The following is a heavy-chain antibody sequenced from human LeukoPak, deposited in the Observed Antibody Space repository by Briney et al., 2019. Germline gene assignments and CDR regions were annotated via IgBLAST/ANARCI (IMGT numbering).Heavy chain of an antibody. Sequence: SETLSLTCTVSGGSISSYYWGWIRQPPGKGVEWIGGIYYSGSTYYNPSLKIRVTISVDTSKNQFSLKLSSVTAADTAVYYCASPPVRGYDSSGYSFGYFDYWGQGTLVTVSS. J-gene: IGHJ4*02. CDR3: ASPPVRGYDSSGYSFGYFDY. V-gene: IGHV4-39*01. CDR2: IYYSGST. CDR1: GGSISSYY. D-gene: IGHD3-22*01.